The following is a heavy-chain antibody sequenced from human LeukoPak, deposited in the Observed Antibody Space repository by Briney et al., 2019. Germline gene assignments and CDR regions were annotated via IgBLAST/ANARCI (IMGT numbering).Heavy chain of an antibody. D-gene: IGHD2-15*01. Sequence: ASVKVSCKASGYTFTGYYMHWVRQAPGQGLEWMGWINPNSGGTNYAQKFQGRVTMTRDTSISTAYMELSRLRSDDTAVYYCARASYCSGGSCQGGPDYWGQGTLVTVSS. V-gene: IGHV1-2*02. CDR3: ARASYCSGGSCQGGPDY. CDR1: GYTFTGYY. J-gene: IGHJ4*02. CDR2: INPNSGGT.